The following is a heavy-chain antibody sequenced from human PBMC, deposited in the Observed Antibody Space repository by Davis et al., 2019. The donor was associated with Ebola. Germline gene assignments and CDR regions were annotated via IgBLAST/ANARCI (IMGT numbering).Heavy chain of an antibody. V-gene: IGHV3-23*01. CDR2: ISGSGGST. Sequence: PGGSLRLSCAVSGFTFSNYAMNWVRQAPGKGLEWFSAISGSGGSTSYADSVKGRFTISRDNSRNKLYLQMNSLRAEDTALYYCAKSIRGRPGNNWFDPWGQGTLVTVSS. CDR1: GFTFSNYA. J-gene: IGHJ5*02. CDR3: AKSIRGRPGNNWFDP. D-gene: IGHD3-10*01.